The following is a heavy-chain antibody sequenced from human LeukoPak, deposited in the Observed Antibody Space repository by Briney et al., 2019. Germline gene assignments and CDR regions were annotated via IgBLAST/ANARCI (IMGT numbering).Heavy chain of an antibody. D-gene: IGHD1-26*01. CDR3: ARDPRSSGSYLPVDD. V-gene: IGHV7-4-1*02. CDR2: INTNAGSS. Sequence: ASVPVSLKASGCTFTSYAMNLVGQAPGRGLEWVGWINTNAGSSTYAQGFTGRFVFSLDTSVSTAYLQISSLKAEDTAVYYCARDPRSSGSYLPVDDWGQGTLVTVSS. J-gene: IGHJ4*02. CDR1: GCTFTSYA.